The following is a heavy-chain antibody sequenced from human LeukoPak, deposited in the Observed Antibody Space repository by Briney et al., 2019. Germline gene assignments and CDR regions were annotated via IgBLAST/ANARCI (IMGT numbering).Heavy chain of an antibody. V-gene: IGHV1-46*01. Sequence: GASVKVSCKASGYTFTSYYMHWVRQAPGQGLEWMGIINPSGGSTSYAQKFQGRVTMTRDMSTSTVYMELSSLRSEDTAVYYCARVGRAADPLDYWGQGTLVTVSS. CDR1: GYTFTSYY. CDR3: ARVGRAADPLDY. CDR2: INPSGGST. D-gene: IGHD6-13*01. J-gene: IGHJ4*02.